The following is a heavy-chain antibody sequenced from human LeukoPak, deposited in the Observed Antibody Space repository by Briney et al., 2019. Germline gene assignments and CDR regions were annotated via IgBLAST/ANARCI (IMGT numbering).Heavy chain of an antibody. Sequence: GASVKVSCKASGYIFTSYGISWVRQAPGQGLEWMGWISVYNGNTNYAQKLQGRVTMTTDTSTSTAYVELRSLRSDDTAVYYCARGIVVVTAISPLSEYFQHWGQGTLVTVSS. V-gene: IGHV1-18*01. J-gene: IGHJ1*01. CDR2: ISVYNGNT. CDR1: GYIFTSYG. D-gene: IGHD2-21*02. CDR3: ARGIVVVTAISPLSEYFQH.